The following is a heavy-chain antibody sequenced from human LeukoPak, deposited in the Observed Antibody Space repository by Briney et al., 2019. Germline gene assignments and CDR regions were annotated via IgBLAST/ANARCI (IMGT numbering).Heavy chain of an antibody. D-gene: IGHD7-27*01. J-gene: IGHJ4*02. CDR3: AREGELTGPLSSY. Sequence: ASVKVSCKASGYTFTGYYMHWVRQAPGQGLEWMGWINPNSGGTNYAQKFQGRVTMTRDTSISTAYMELSRLRSDDTAVYYCAREGELTGPLSSYWGEGTLVTVSS. V-gene: IGHV1-2*02. CDR2: INPNSGGT. CDR1: GYTFTGYY.